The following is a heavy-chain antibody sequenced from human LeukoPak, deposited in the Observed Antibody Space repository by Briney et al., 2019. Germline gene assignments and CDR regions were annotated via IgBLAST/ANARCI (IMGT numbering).Heavy chain of an antibody. Sequence: PGESLKISCKGSGYSFTSNWIGWVRQMPGKGLEWMGIIYPGDSDTRYSPSFQGQVTISVDKSISTAFLQWSSLKASDTAMYYCARLGRYYYDSDAHRGFDYWGQGTLVTVSS. CDR1: GYSFTSNW. J-gene: IGHJ4*02. D-gene: IGHD3-22*01. V-gene: IGHV5-51*01. CDR3: ARLGRYYYDSDAHRGFDY. CDR2: IYPGDSDT.